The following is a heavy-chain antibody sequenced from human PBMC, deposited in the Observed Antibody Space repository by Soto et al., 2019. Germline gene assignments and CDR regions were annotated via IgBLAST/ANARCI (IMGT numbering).Heavy chain of an antibody. Sequence: SETMSLTGTINGWPFSVYYLSLLGQHPGKGLEWIGEMNPGVSSNYNPSLKSRVTVSVDTSKKQFPLKLTSVTAADTAVYYCAKAHVMVVAGSTFDYWGHGTLVTVSS. CDR1: GWPFSVYY. J-gene: IGHJ4*01. CDR3: AKAHVMVVAGSTFDY. V-gene: IGHV4-34*01. CDR2: MNPGVSS. D-gene: IGHD6-19*01.